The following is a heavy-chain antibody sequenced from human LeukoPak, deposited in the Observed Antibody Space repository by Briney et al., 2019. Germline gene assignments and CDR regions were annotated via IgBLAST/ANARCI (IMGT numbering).Heavy chain of an antibody. Sequence: ASVKVSCKASGYTFTGYYMHWVRQAPGQGLEWMGWINPNSGGTNYAQKFQGRVTMTRDTSISTAYMELSRLGSDDTAVYYCARVPTYSSSSFDYWGQGTLVTVSS. CDR1: GYTFTGYY. V-gene: IGHV1-2*02. J-gene: IGHJ4*02. CDR3: ARVPTYSSSSFDY. D-gene: IGHD6-6*01. CDR2: INPNSGGT.